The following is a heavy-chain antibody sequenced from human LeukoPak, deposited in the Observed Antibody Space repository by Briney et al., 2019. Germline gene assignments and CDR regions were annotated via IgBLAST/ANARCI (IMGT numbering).Heavy chain of an antibody. J-gene: IGHJ2*01. CDR3: ARDIVVVVAATLHDYDLGWYFDL. Sequence: SETLSLTCTVSGGSISSSSYYWGWIRQPPGTGLEWIGSIYYSGSTYYNPSLKSRVTISVDTSKNQFSLKLSSVTAADTAVYYCARDIVVVVAATLHDYDLGWYFDLWGRGTLVTVSS. V-gene: IGHV4-39*01. CDR2: IYYSGST. CDR1: GGSISSSSYY. D-gene: IGHD2-15*01.